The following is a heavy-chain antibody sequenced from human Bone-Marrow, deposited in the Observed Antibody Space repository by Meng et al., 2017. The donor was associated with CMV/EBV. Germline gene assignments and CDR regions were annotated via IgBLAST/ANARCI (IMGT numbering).Heavy chain of an antibody. Sequence: GESLKISCAASGFTFSSYWMTWVRQAPGKGLGWVANIKQDGSEKYYVDSVKGRFTMSRDNAKNSLYLQMNSLRAEDTAVYYCARDSLETYYYDSSGYFTLDYWGQGTLVTVSS. CDR1: GFTFSSYW. CDR3: ARDSLETYYYDSSGYFTLDY. CDR2: IKQDGSEK. D-gene: IGHD3-22*01. V-gene: IGHV3-7*01. J-gene: IGHJ4*02.